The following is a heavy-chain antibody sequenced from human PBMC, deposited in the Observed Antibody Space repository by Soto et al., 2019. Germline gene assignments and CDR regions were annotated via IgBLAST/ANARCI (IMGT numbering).Heavy chain of an antibody. CDR3: ARTDIVTTNWFDP. CDR1: GESFIGYY. D-gene: IGHD5-12*01. V-gene: IGHV4-34*01. J-gene: IGHJ5*02. Sequence: SETLSLTCAVYGESFIGYYWTWIRQPPGKGLEWIGEINHRGSTNYNPSLKSRVTISIDTSKNQFSLKLTSVTAADTSVYCCARTDIVTTNWFDPWGQGTLGTVPQ. CDR2: INHRGST.